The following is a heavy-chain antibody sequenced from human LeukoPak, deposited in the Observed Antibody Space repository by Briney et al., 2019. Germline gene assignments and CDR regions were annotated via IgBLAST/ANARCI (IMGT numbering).Heavy chain of an antibody. V-gene: IGHV1-2*02. CDR3: ARGLYSEDCSSTSCYAFDI. CDR2: INTSGGGT. D-gene: IGHD2-2*01. CDR1: GYTFTTRYY. J-gene: IGHJ3*02. Sequence: ASVKISCKASGYTFTTRYYMHWVRQAPGRGLEWIGIINTSGGGTNYAQKFQGRVTMTRDTSISTAYMELSRLRSDDTAVYYCARGLYSEDCSSTSCYAFDIWGQGTMVTVSS.